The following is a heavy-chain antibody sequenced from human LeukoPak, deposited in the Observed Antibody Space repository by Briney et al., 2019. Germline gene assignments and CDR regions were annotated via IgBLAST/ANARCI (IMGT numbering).Heavy chain of an antibody. CDR1: DYSISSGYY. D-gene: IGHD6-13*01. CDR2: IYHSGST. J-gene: IGHJ4*02. V-gene: IGHV4-38-2*02. CDR3: ARGTGIAAAGRLDY. Sequence: PSETLSLTCTVSDYSISSGYYWGWIRQPPGKGLEWIGSIYHSGSTYYNPSLKSRVTISVDTSKNQFSLKLSSVTAADTAVYYCARGTGIAAAGRLDYCGQGTLVTVSS.